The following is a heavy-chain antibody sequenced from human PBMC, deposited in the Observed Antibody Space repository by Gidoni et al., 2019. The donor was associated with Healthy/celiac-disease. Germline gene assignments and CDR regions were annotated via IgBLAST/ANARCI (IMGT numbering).Heavy chain of an antibody. Sequence: QVQLVQSGAEVKKPGASVKVSCKASGYTFTSYVISWVRQAPGQGLEWMGWISAYNGNTNYAQKLQGRVTMTTDTSTSTAYMELRSLRSDDTAVYYCARALPDIVVVVAASHYGMDVWGQGTTVTVSS. J-gene: IGHJ6*02. CDR2: ISAYNGNT. V-gene: IGHV1-18*01. D-gene: IGHD2-15*01. CDR1: GYTFTSYV. CDR3: ARALPDIVVVVAASHYGMDV.